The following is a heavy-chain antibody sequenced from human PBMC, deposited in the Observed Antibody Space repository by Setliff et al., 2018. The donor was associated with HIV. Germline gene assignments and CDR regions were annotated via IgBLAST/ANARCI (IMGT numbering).Heavy chain of an antibody. J-gene: IGHJ4*02. CDR3: ARRIYGNNPYFDY. V-gene: IGHV4-4*07. CDR2: AYTGGST. D-gene: IGHD4-17*01. Sequence: PSETLSLTCSVSGVTISSHFWTWIRQPAGKGLEWIGRAYTGGSTNYNPSLKSRVSMSVDTSKNQFYLHLSSVTAADTAVYYCARRIYGNNPYFDYWSQGTLVTVSS. CDR1: GVTISSHF.